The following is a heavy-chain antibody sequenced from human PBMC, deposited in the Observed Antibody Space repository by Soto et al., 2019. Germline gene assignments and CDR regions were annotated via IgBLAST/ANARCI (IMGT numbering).Heavy chain of an antibody. V-gene: IGHV4-59*01. D-gene: IGHD1-26*01. Sequence: QVQLQESGPGLVKPSETLSLTCTVSGGSISSYYRSWIWQPPGKGLEWIGYIYYSGSTNYNPSLKSRVTMSVDTSKNQFSLKLSSVTAADTAVYYCARRWGRAFDIWGQGTMVTVSS. CDR2: IYYSGST. CDR3: ARRWGRAFDI. J-gene: IGHJ3*02. CDR1: GGSISSYY.